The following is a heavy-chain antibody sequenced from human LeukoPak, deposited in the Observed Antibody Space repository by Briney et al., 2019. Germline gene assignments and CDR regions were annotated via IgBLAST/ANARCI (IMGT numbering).Heavy chain of an antibody. D-gene: IGHD6-19*01. CDR3: ARGGTSGGAPDYYYYMDV. Sequence: PGGSLRLSCAASGFTFSNYAMHWVRQAPGKGLEWVAAISYDGSNQYYTDSVRGRFTISRDNAKNTLYLQMNSLRAEDTGVYYCARGGTSGGAPDYYYYMDVWGKGTTVTVSS. V-gene: IGHV3-30*04. CDR2: ISYDGSNQ. J-gene: IGHJ6*03. CDR1: GFTFSNYA.